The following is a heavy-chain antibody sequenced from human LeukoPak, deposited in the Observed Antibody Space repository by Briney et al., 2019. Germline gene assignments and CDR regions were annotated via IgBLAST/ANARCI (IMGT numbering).Heavy chain of an antibody. CDR3: ARRGTDASFSFFDV. CDR2: ISGDTTYI. V-gene: IGHV3-21*01. D-gene: IGHD1-1*01. J-gene: IGHJ3*01. Sequence: GGSLRLSCAASGFTFSSYTMHWVRQIPGERPEWVSSISGDTTYIHYADSLKGRFTISRDNTNTSLFLQMNSLRAEDTATYFCARRGTDASFSFFDVWGQGTMVTVSS. CDR1: GFTFSSYT.